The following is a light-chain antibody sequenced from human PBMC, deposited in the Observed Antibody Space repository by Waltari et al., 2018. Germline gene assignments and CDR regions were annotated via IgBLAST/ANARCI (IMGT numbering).Light chain of an antibody. Sequence: QSALTQPASVSGSPGQSITISCTGTSSDVGGYDFVSWYQQYQGKAPKCVIYDVYYRPSGLSRRFAAYKSGNTASLTISGLQTEDEADYYCSSYTSISTSVVFGGGTKLTVL. CDR2: DVY. J-gene: IGLJ2*01. CDR1: SSDVGGYDF. CDR3: SSYTSISTSVV. V-gene: IGLV2-14*03.